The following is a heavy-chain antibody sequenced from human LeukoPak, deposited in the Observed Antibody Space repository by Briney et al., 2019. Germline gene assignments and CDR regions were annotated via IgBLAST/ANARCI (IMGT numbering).Heavy chain of an antibody. V-gene: IGHV4-34*01. D-gene: IGHD5-18*01. CDR3: ARGYTAMLKPAIFDY. Sequence: SETLSLTCAVYGGSFSGYYWSWIRQPPGKGLEWIGEINHSGSTNYNPSLKSRVTISVDTSKNQFSLKLSSVTAADTAVYYCARGYTAMLKPAIFDYWGQGTLVTVSS. CDR2: INHSGST. J-gene: IGHJ4*02. CDR1: GGSFSGYY.